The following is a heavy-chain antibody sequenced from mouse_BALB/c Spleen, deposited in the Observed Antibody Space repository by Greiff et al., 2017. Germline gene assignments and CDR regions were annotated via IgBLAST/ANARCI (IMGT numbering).Heavy chain of an antibody. CDR1: GYAFSSYW. J-gene: IGHJ2*01. V-gene: IGHV1-80*01. D-gene: IGHD1-1*01. Sequence: QVQLKQSGAELVRPGSSVKISCKASGYAFSSYWMNWVKQRPGQGLEWIGQIYPGDGDTNYNGKFKGKATLTADKSSSTAYMQLSSLTSEDSAVYFCARKEATVFDYWGQGTTLTVSS. CDR2: IYPGDGDT. CDR3: ARKEATVFDY.